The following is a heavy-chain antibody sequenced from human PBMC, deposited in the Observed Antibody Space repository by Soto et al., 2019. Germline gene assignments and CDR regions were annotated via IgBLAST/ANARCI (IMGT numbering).Heavy chain of an antibody. Sequence: QVQLLQSGAEVKEPGASVKVSCKASGYTFATYGISWVRQAPGQGLEWMGWISAYHGNTNYAEKPQGRLTMTTDTSTATAYMELRRLSSDDTAVYYCAREQPPGHFGFGMEVWRQGTTVTVSS. CDR2: ISAYHGNT. J-gene: IGHJ6*02. V-gene: IGHV1-18*01. D-gene: IGHD3-10*01. CDR3: AREQPPGHFGFGMEV. CDR1: GYTFATYG.